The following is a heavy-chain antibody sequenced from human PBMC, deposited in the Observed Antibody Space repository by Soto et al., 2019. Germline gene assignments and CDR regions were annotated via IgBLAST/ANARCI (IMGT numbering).Heavy chain of an antibody. V-gene: IGHV2-5*02. J-gene: IGHJ4*02. D-gene: IGHD1-26*01. CDR1: GFSLSTNGVG. CDR3: ARLYSGSYFAY. Sequence: SGPTLVNPTQTLTLTXTFSGFSLSTNGVGVGWIRQPPGKALEWLALIYWDDDKRYSPSLRDRLTITKDTSKKQVVLTLTNMDPVDTATYYCARLYSGSYFAYWGQGTLVTVS. CDR2: IYWDDDK.